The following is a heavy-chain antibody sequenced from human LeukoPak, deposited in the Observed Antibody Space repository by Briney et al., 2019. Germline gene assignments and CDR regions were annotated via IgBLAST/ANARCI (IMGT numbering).Heavy chain of an antibody. D-gene: IGHD6-13*01. CDR1: GFTFSSYE. J-gene: IGHJ4*02. V-gene: IGHV3-48*03. CDR3: AREGSRRGWVAAGDY. Sequence: GGSLRLSCAASGFTFSSYEMNWVRQAPGKGLEWVSYISSSGSTIYYADSVKGRFTISRDNAKNSLYLQMNSLRAEDTAVYYCAREGSRRGWVAAGDYWGQGTLVAVSS. CDR2: ISSSGSTI.